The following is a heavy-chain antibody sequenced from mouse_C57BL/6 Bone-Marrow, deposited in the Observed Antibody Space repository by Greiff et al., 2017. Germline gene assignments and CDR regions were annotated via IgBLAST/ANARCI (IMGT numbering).Heavy chain of an antibody. D-gene: IGHD2-5*01. J-gene: IGHJ4*01. CDR1: GYTFTDYY. V-gene: IGHV1-26*01. CDR3: ARAGSNYVSYYAMDD. CDR2: INPNNGGT. Sequence: VQLQQSGPELVKPGASVKISCKASGYTFTDYYMNWVKQSHGKSLEWIGDINPNNGGTSYNQKFKGKATLTVDKSSSTAYMELRSLTSEDSAVYYCARAGSNYVSYYAMDDWGQGTSVTVSS.